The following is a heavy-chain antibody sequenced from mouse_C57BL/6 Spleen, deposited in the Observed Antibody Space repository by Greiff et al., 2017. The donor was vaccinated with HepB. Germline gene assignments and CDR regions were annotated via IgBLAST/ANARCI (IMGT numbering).Heavy chain of an antibody. CDR1: GYTFTSYW. Sequence: EVQLQQSGTVLARPGASVKMSCKTSGYTFTSYWMHWVKQRPGQGLEWIGAIYPGNSDTSYNQKFKGKAKLTAVTSASTAYMELSSLTNADSAVYYWTRPFMTTLVADFDYWGQGTTLTVSS. CDR3: TRPFMTTLVADFDY. V-gene: IGHV1-5*01. CDR2: IYPGNSDT. J-gene: IGHJ2*01. D-gene: IGHD1-1*01.